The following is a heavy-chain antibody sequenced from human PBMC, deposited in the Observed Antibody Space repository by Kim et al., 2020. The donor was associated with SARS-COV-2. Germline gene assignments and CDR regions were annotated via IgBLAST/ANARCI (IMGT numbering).Heavy chain of an antibody. V-gene: IGHV3-43*01. D-gene: IGHD3-3*01. CDR2: ISWDGGST. CDR1: VFTFDDYT. J-gene: IGHJ6*02. CDR3: AKDPQEWYYYYGMDV. Sequence: GGSLRLSCAASVFTFDDYTMHWVRQAPGKGLEWVSLISWDGGSTYYADSVKGRFTISRDNSKNSLYLQMNSLRTEDTALYYCAKDPQEWYYYYGMDVWGQGTTVTVSS.